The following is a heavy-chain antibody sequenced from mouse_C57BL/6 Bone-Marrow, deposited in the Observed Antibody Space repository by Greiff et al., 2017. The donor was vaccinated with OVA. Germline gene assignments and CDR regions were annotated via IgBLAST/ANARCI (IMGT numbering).Heavy chain of an antibody. J-gene: IGHJ2*01. V-gene: IGHV1-52*01. CDR1: GYTFTSYW. CDR3: ARGPYPFLGY. Sequence: QVQLQQPGAELVRPGSSVKLSCKASGYTFTSYWMHWVKQRPIQGLEWIGNIDPSDSETHYNQKFKDKATLTVDKSASTAYMQLSSLTSEDSAVYYCARGPYPFLGYWGQGTTLTVSS. CDR2: IDPSDSET. D-gene: IGHD6-5*01.